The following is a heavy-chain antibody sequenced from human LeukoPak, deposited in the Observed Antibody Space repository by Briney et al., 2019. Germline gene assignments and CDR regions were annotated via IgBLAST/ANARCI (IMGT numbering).Heavy chain of an antibody. CDR2: INPSGST. D-gene: IGHD2-15*01. V-gene: IGHV4-34*01. CDR1: GGSFSGYY. J-gene: IGHJ4*02. CDR3: ARGSSVARRYFDY. Sequence: WETLSLTCAVYGGSFSGYYWSWIRQPPGKGLEWIGEINPSGSTNYNPSLKSRVTISVDTSKNQFSLKLSSVTAADTAVYYCARGSSVARRYFDYWGQGTLVTVSS.